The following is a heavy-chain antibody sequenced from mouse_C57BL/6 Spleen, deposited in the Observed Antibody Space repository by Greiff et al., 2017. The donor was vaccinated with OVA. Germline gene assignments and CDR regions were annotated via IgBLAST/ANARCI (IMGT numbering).Heavy chain of an antibody. CDR3: TTYYGLLRDYAMYY. V-gene: IGHV14-4*01. CDR1: GFNIKDDY. CDR2: IDPENGDT. J-gene: IGHJ4*01. Sequence: EVQLQQSGAELVRPGASVKLSCTASGFNIKDDYMHWVKQRPEQGLEWIGWIDPENGDTEYASKFQGKATITADTSSNTAYLQLSSLTSEVTAVYYCTTYYGLLRDYAMYYWGHGTSVTVAS. D-gene: IGHD1-1*01.